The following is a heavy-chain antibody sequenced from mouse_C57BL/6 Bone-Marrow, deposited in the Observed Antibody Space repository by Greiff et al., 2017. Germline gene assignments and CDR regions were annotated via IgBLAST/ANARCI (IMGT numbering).Heavy chain of an antibody. CDR2: IWSGGST. V-gene: IGHV2-2*01. D-gene: IGHD2-5*01. CDR1: GFSLTSYG. J-gene: IGHJ1*03. Sequence: VMLVESGPGLVQPSQSLSITCTVSGFSLTSYGVHWVRQSPGKGLEWLGVIWSGGSTDYNAAFISRLSISKDNSKSQVFFKMNSLQADDTAIYYCARRDSNHRYFDVWGTGTTVTVSS. CDR3: ARRDSNHRYFDV.